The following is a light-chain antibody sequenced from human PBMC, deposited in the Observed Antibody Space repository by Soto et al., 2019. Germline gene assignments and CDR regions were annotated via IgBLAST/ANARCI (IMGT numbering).Light chain of an antibody. Sequence: EIVMTQSPVTLSVSPGERATLSCRASQSVSTNLAWYQQKPGQPPRLLIYGASARVTGIPARFSGSGAGTEFTLTISSLQSEDFAVYYCQQYNNWPPVTFGQGTRLEIK. CDR3: QQYNNWPPVT. CDR1: QSVSTN. V-gene: IGKV3D-15*01. J-gene: IGKJ5*01. CDR2: GAS.